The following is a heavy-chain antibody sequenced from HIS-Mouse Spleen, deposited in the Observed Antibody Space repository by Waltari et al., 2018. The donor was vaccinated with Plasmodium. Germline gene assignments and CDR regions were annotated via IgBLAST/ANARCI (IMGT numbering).Heavy chain of an antibody. D-gene: IGHD6-13*01. CDR3: ARGSAAAGPFDY. J-gene: IGHJ4*02. CDR2: INHSGST. CDR1: GGSFSGYY. Sequence: QVQLQQWGAGLLKPSETLSLTCAVYGGSFSGYYWSWIRQPPGKGLEWIGEINHSGSTTYTPSLKSRVTISVDTSKNQFSLKLSAVTAADTAVYYCARGSAAAGPFDYWGQGTLVTVSS. V-gene: IGHV4-34*01.